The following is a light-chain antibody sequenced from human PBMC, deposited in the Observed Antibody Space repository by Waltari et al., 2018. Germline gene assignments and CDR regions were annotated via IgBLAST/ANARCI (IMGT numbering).Light chain of an antibody. CDR3: QQYYSISPT. V-gene: IGKV4-1*01. Sequence: DIVMTQSPDSLAVSLGERATINCKSSQSVLYSSNNKNYLAWYQQKAGQPPKLLIYWASTRESGVPDRFSGSGSGTDFTLTSSSLQAEDGAVYHCQQYYSISPTFGQGTKVEIK. CDR2: WAS. J-gene: IGKJ1*01. CDR1: QSVLYSSNNKNY.